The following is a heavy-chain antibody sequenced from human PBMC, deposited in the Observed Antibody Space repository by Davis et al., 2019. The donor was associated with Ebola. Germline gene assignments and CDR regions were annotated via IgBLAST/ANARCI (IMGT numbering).Heavy chain of an antibody. CDR2: IDYSGST. Sequence: MPSETLSLTCAVSGGSIRTGGFYWSWIRQYPGKGLEWIGYIDYSGSTRYNPSLKSRVTISVDKSKNQFSLKLSSVTAADTAVYYCARDLYDSSGYMTYFDYWGQGTLVTVSS. D-gene: IGHD3-22*01. J-gene: IGHJ4*02. V-gene: IGHV4-31*11. CDR1: GGSIRTGGFY. CDR3: ARDLYDSSGYMTYFDY.